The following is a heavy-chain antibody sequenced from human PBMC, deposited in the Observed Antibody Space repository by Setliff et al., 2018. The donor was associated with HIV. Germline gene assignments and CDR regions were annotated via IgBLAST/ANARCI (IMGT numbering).Heavy chain of an antibody. CDR1: GYTFTGYY. D-gene: IGHD3-16*01. V-gene: IGHV1-2*02. Sequence: ASVKVSCKASGYTFTGYYVHWVRQAPGQGPEWMGWINPNSGDTNYAQKFQGRVSMTRDTSIFTAYMELSRLRSDDTAVYYCARGAADDDYFEYWGQGTLGTVSS. J-gene: IGHJ4*02. CDR2: INPNSGDT. CDR3: ARGAADDDYFEY.